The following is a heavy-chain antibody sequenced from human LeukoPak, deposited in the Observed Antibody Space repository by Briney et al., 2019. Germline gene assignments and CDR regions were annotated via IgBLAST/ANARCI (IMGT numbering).Heavy chain of an antibody. D-gene: IGHD2-8*01. Sequence: GWSLRLSCAASGFTFSSYSMNWVRQAPGKGLEWVSSISSSSSYIYYADSVKGRFTISRDNAKNSLYLQMNSLRAEDTAVYYCASGRCTNGVCYKGYYWGQGTLVTVSS. CDR3: ASGRCTNGVCYKGYY. J-gene: IGHJ4*02. CDR2: ISSSSSYI. V-gene: IGHV3-21*01. CDR1: GFTFSSYS.